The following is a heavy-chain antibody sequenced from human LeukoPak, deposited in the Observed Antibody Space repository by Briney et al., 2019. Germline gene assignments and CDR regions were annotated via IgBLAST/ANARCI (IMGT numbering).Heavy chain of an antibody. CDR3: ARTVAGLLSGAFDI. CDR1: GGSISSGSFY. CDR2: IYHSGSA. V-gene: IGHV4-39*02. Sequence: SETLSLTCTVSGGSISSGSFYGGWIRQPPGKGLEWIGSIYHSGSAYYNPSLKSRVTISVDTSKNYFSLKLTSVTAADTAIYYCARTVAGLLSGAFDIWGQGTMVTVSS. D-gene: IGHD6-19*01. J-gene: IGHJ3*02.